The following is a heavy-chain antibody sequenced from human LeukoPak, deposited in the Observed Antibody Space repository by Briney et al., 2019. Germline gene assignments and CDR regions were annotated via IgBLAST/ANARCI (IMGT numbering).Heavy chain of an antibody. CDR1: GFTFNNYA. Sequence: PGGSLRLSCVASGFTFNNYAMHWVRQAPGKGLEWVANIKQDGGARNYVDSVKGRFTISRDNAKNSLYLQMNNLRVEDTAVYYCARERVTTTSFDYWGQGVLVTVSS. V-gene: IGHV3-7*01. D-gene: IGHD2/OR15-2a*01. CDR2: IKQDGGAR. J-gene: IGHJ4*02. CDR3: ARERVTTTSFDY.